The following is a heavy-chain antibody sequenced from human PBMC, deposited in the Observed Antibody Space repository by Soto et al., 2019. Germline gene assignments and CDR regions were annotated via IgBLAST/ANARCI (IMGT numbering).Heavy chain of an antibody. CDR1: GYTFTSYG. J-gene: IGHJ4*02. CDR2: ISAYNGNT. V-gene: IGHV1-18*01. Sequence: GASVKVSCKAAGYTFTSYGISWVRQAPGQGLEWMGWISAYNGNTNYAQKLQGRVTMTTDTSTSTVYMELSSLRSEDTAVYYCARAGIAVAGNVYFDYWGQGTLVTVSS. D-gene: IGHD6-19*01. CDR3: ARAGIAVAGNVYFDY.